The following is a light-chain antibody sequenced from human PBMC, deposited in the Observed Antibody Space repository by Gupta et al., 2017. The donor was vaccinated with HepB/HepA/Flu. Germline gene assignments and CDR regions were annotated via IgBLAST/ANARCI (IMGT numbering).Light chain of an antibody. CDR2: RNN. J-gene: IGLJ2*01. CDR1: SSNIGSNY. Sequence: SALSQPSSASGTPGQRVTISCSGSSSNIGSNYVYWYQQLPGTAPKLLIYRNNQRPSGVPDRFSGSKSDTSASLASSGLRSEDEADYHCAAWYDSLSGPVFGGGTKLTVL. CDR3: AAWYDSLSGPV. V-gene: IGLV1-47*01.